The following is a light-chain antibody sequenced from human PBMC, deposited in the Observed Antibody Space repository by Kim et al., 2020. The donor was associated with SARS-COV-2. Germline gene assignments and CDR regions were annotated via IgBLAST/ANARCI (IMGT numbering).Light chain of an antibody. CDR2: GKN. J-gene: IGLJ2*01. CDR3: NCRGSSGEHLV. Sequence: SSELTQDPTVSVALGQTVRITCQGDSLRRYYASWYQQKPGQAPVLVVYGKNNRTSGIPDRFSGSTSGDTTSLTITGAQAEDEADYYCNCRGSSGEHLVFGGGTQLTVL. CDR1: SLRRYY. V-gene: IGLV3-19*01.